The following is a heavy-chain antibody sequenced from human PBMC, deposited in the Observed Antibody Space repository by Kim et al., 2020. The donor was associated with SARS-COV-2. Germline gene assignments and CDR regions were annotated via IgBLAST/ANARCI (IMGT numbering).Heavy chain of an antibody. V-gene: IGHV5-10-1*01. J-gene: IGHJ6*02. D-gene: IGHD2-2*01. CDR3: AASIVVVPAARVYYGMDV. CDR2: IDPSDSYT. CDR1: GYSFTRYW. Sequence: GESLKISCKGSGYSFTRYWITWVRQMPGKGLEWMGKIDPSDSYTNYSPSFQGHVTISADKSISTAYLQWSSLKASDTAMYYCAASIVVVPAARVYYGMDVWGQGTTVTVSS.